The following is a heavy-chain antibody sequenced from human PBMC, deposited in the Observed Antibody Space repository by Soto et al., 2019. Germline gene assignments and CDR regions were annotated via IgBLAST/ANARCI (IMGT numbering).Heavy chain of an antibody. CDR1: GGSFSGCY. V-gene: IGHV4-34*11. CDR3: ERGDPILGYYFEY. Sequence: PSETLSLTCAVYGGSFSGCYCTWVRQPPGKGLEGMGYVYYTGNPNSNPSHKSRVSISVDTSRNQFSLNLSSVTAAHTAVYYCERGDPILGYYFEYWGQGTLVTVSS. D-gene: IGHD2-15*01. CDR2: VYYTGNP. J-gene: IGHJ4*02.